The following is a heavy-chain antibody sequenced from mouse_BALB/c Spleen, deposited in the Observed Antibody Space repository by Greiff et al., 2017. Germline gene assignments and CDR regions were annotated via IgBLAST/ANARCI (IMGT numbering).Heavy chain of an antibody. V-gene: IGHV1-87*01. CDR2: IYPGDGDT. Sequence: LQESGAELARPGASVKLSCKASGYTFTSYWMQWVKQRPGQGLEWIGAIYPGDGDTRYTQKFKGKATLTADKSSSTAYMQLSSLASEDSAVYYCARSGITTGYWGQGTTLTVSS. D-gene: IGHD1-1*01. CDR1: GYTFTSYW. CDR3: ARSGITTGY. J-gene: IGHJ2*01.